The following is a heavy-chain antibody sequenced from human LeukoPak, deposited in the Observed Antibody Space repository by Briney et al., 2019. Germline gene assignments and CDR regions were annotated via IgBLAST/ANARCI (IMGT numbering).Heavy chain of an antibody. J-gene: IGHJ4*02. V-gene: IGHV3-21*01. D-gene: IGHD3-9*01. CDR2: ISSGSSYI. CDR1: GFTFSSYS. Sequence: GGSLRLCCAASGFTFSSYSMNWVRQAPGKGLEWVSSISSGSSYIYYADSVKGRFTISRDNAKNSLYLQMDSLRAEDTAVYYCARANDNTVWGQGTLVTVSS. CDR3: ARANDNTV.